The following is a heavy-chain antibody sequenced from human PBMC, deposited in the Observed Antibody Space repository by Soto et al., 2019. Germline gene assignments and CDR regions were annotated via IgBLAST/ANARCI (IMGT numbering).Heavy chain of an antibody. V-gene: IGHV3-23*01. CDR1: GFSFSTYT. D-gene: IGHD2-8*01. J-gene: IGHJ4*02. Sequence: EVQLLESGGGLVQPGGSLRLSCAASGFSFSTYTMSWVRRAPGKGLEWVSAISGSGGSPSYADSVQGRFTISRDNPKQTLELQMNSLRAEDTAVYYCAKARCTTSNCYVPNYWGQGTLVIVSS. CDR2: ISGSGGSP. CDR3: AKARCTTSNCYVPNY.